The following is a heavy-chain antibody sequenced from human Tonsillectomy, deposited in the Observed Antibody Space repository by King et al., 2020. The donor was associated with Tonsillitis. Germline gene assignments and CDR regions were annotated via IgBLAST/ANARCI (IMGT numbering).Heavy chain of an antibody. D-gene: IGHD3-22*01. Sequence: QLVQSGAELRKPGASVTVSCRTSGDTFTGHFVHWVRQAPGQGLEWMGWINPVSGDTNYARNFLGRVTLSGDVSSTTAYMGLSSLRPDDTAVYYCATNAIGSDTSAYRDFRHWGQGTLVTVSS. V-gene: IGHV1-2*02. J-gene: IGHJ1*01. CDR2: INPVSGDT. CDR3: ATNAIGSDTSAYRDFRH. CDR1: GDTFTGHF.